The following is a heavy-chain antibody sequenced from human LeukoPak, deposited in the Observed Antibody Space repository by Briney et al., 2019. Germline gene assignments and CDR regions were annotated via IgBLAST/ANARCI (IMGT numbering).Heavy chain of an antibody. J-gene: IGHJ6*02. Sequence: GASVKVSCKASGYTFTSHDINWVRQATGQGLEWMGWMNPNSGNTGYAQKFQGRVTMTRNTSISTAYMELSSLRSEDTDVYYCARIMYSSGWWSLYYYGMDVWGQGTTVTVSS. CDR2: MNPNSGNT. CDR3: ARIMYSSGWWSLYYYGMDV. CDR1: GYTFTSHD. D-gene: IGHD6-19*01. V-gene: IGHV1-8*01.